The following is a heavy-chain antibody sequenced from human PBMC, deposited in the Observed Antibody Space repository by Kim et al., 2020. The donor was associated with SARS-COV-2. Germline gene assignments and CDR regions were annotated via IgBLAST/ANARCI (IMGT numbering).Heavy chain of an antibody. J-gene: IGHJ3*01. V-gene: IGHV3-7*01. CDR2: IKQDGNQK. D-gene: IGHD6-19*01. Sequence: GGSLRLSCAASGFTFSSYWMTWVRQAPGKGLEWVANIKQDGNQKYYVDSVKDRFTISRDNAKNSLYLQMNSLRAEDTAVYYCARDGDLYSSGKDAFDLWGQGTMVTVSS. CDR3: ARDGDLYSSGKDAFDL. CDR1: GFTFSSYW.